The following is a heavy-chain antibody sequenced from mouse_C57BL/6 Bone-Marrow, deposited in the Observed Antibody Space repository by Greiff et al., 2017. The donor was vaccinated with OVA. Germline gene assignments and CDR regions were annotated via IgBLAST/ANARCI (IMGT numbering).Heavy chain of an antibody. D-gene: IGHD1-1*01. CDR1: GYSITSGYD. CDR2: ISYSGST. J-gene: IGHJ2*01. CDR3: ARELRFYYFDY. Sequence: EVKLVESGPGMVKPSQSLSLTCTVTGYSITSGYDWHWIRHFPGNKLEWMGYISYSGSTNYNPSLKSRNSITHDTSTNHFFLKLNSMTTEDTATYYCARELRFYYFDYWGQGTTLTVSS. V-gene: IGHV3-1*01.